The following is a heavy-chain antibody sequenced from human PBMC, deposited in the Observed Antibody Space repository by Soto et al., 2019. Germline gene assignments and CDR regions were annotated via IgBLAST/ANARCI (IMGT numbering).Heavy chain of an antibody. CDR1: GFTFSSYA. CDR3: ARGDRGGSGSPASYYYSGLDV. J-gene: IGHJ6*02. Sequence: DVQLLESGGHLVQPGGSLRLSCAASGFTFSSYAMNWVRQAPGKGLEWVSSVSAGGDMTYYSDSVKGRFTISRDNSNNALVLQMTTLRIEDTALYYCARGDRGGSGSPASYYYSGLDVWGQGNTVTVS. V-gene: IGHV3-23*01. CDR2: VSAGGDMT. D-gene: IGHD3-10*01.